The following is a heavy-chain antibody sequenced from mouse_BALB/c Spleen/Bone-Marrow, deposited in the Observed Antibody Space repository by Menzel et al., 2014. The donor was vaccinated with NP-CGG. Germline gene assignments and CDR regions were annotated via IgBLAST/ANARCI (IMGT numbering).Heavy chain of an antibody. CDR1: GFSLTSYG. D-gene: IGHD1-1*01. V-gene: IGHV2-9*02. CDR2: IWAGGST. Sequence: QVQLQQSGPGLVAPSQSLSISCTVSGFSLTSYGLHWVRQPPGQGLEWLGAIWAGGSTNYNSALMSRLTISKDNSKSQVFLKMNSLQTDDTAMYYCAREGRGYYGSSGAAMDYWGQGTKVTVSS. CDR3: AREGRGYYGSSGAAMDY. J-gene: IGHJ4*01.